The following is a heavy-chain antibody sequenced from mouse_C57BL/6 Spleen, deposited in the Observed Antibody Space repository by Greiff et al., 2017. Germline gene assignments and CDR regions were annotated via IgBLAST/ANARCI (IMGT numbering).Heavy chain of an antibody. CDR2: IYPGSGST. D-gene: IGHD3-1*01. CDR3: AREGALYLPRGYFDY. Sequence: QVQLQQPGAELVKPGASVKMSCKASGYTFTSYWITWVKQRPGQGLEWIGDIYPGSGSTNYNEKFKSKATLTVDTSSSTAYMQLSSLTSEDSAVYDCAREGALYLPRGYFDYWGQGTTLTVSS. CDR1: GYTFTSYW. V-gene: IGHV1-55*01. J-gene: IGHJ2*01.